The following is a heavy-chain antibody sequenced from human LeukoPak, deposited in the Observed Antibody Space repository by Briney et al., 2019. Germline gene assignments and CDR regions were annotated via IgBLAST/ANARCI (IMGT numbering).Heavy chain of an antibody. CDR2: ISSSSSYI. Sequence: PGGSLRLPCAASGFTFSSYSMNWVRQAPGKGLEWVSSISSSSSYIYYADSVKGRFTISRDNAKNSLYLQMNSLRAEDTAVYYCARVGHYDILTGHAFDIWGQGTMVTVSS. CDR3: ARVGHYDILTGHAFDI. V-gene: IGHV3-21*01. D-gene: IGHD3-9*01. CDR1: GFTFSSYS. J-gene: IGHJ3*02.